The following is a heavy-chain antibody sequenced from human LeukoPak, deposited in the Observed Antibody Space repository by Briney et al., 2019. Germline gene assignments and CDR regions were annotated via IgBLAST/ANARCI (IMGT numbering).Heavy chain of an antibody. CDR2: ISGSGGST. Sequence: GGSLRLSCAASGFTFSSYAMSWVRQAPGKGLEWVSAISGSGGSTYYADSVKGRFTISRDNSKNSLYLQMNSLRAEDTAVYYCAREAYYYDSSGYYYGIYFDYWGQGTLVTVSS. D-gene: IGHD3-22*01. CDR3: AREAYYYDSSGYYYGIYFDY. CDR1: GFTFSSYA. V-gene: IGHV3-23*01. J-gene: IGHJ4*02.